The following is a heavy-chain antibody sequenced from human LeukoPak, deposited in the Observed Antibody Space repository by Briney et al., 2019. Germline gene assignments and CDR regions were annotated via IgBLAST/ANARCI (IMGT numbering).Heavy chain of an antibody. J-gene: IGHJ6*02. CDR3: ARDCSSTSCYEGYYYHYGMDV. Sequence: GGSLRLSCAASGFTFSSYSMNWVRQAPGKGLEWVSSISSSSSYIYYADSVKGRFTISRDNAKNSLYLQMNSLRAEDTAVYYCARDCSSTSCYEGYYYHYGMDVRGQGTTVTVSS. D-gene: IGHD2-2*01. V-gene: IGHV3-21*01. CDR1: GFTFSSYS. CDR2: ISSSSSYI.